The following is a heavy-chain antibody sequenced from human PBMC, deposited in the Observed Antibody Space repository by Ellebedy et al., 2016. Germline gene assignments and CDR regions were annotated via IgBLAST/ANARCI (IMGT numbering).Heavy chain of an antibody. V-gene: IGHV3-13*04. CDR3: ARSFLLLWHGESYVAFDI. D-gene: IGHD3-10*01. CDR1: GFDFNIYD. CDR2: IDTAGET. J-gene: IGHJ3*02. Sequence: GGSLRLXCAASGFDFNIYDMHWVRQAAGKGLEWVSGIDTAGETSYTGSVQGRFTVSRENAKNSVHLQMDRLRAGDTAVYYCARSFLLLWHGESYVAFDIWGQGTMVTVSS.